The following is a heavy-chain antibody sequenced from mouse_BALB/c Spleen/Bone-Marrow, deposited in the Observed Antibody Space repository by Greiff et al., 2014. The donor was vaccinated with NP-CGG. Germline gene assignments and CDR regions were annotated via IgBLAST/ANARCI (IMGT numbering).Heavy chain of an antibody. CDR2: IYPGSGST. CDR3: ASGVTTGWFVY. D-gene: IGHD2-2*01. J-gene: IGHJ3*01. V-gene: IGHV1-76*01. CDR1: GYIFTSYW. Sequence: QVQLQQSGAELVRPGASVKLSCKTSGYIFTSYWIHWVKQRSGQGLEWIARIYPGSGSTYHNEKFEGKATLTADKSSSTAYMQLSSLKSEDSAVYFCASGVTTGWFVYWGQGTLVTVSA.